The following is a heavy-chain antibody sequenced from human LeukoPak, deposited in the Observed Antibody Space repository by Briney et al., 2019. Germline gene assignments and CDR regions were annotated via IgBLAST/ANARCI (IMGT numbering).Heavy chain of an antibody. CDR1: GFTFSSYS. D-gene: IGHD2-15*01. V-gene: IGHV3-21*01. CDR3: ARGGYCSGGSCYLAY. J-gene: IGHJ4*02. Sequence: GGSLRLSCAASGFTFSSYSMNWVRQAPGKGLEWVSSISSSSSYIYHADSVKGRFTISRDNAKNSLYLQMNSLRAEDTAVYYCARGGYCSGGSCYLAYWGQGTLVTVSS. CDR2: ISSSSSYI.